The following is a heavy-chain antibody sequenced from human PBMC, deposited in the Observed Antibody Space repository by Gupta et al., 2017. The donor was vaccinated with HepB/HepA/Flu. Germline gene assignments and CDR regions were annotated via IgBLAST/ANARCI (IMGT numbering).Heavy chain of an antibody. CDR1: GFTFSDSY. J-gene: IGHJ4*02. CDR3: ARVAQFWPTYYFDY. Sequence: QVQLVESGGGLVKPGGSLRLSCAAFGFTFSDSYMSWVRQAPGKRLEWVSYIGSGGVTKYYADSVRGRFTVSRDNAKTSLYLQVNSLSADDTAVYYCARVAQFWPTYYFDYWGRGTLVTVSS. D-gene: IGHD2-21*01. V-gene: IGHV3-11*01. CDR2: IGSGGVTK.